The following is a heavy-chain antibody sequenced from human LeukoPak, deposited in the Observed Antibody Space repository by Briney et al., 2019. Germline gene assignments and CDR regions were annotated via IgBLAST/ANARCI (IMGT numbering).Heavy chain of an antibody. D-gene: IGHD6-25*01. V-gene: IGHV3-48*01. J-gene: IGHJ6*03. CDR2: IGTSSTTI. CDR1: GFTFSSYT. Sequence: GGSLRLSCAASGFTFSSYTMNWVRQPPGKGLEWVSNIGTSSTTIYYADSVKGRFTISRDNAKNSLYLQMNSLRADDTAVYYCARFAPGGSYSSYMDVWRKGTTVTVSS. CDR3: ARFAPGGSYSSYMDV.